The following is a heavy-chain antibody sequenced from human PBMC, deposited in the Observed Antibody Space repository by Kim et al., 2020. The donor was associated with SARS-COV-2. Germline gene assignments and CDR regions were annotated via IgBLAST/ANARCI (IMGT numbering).Heavy chain of an antibody. J-gene: IGHJ5*02. CDR3: ARDNPIRYLEFDP. D-gene: IGHD3-9*01. V-gene: IGHV4-59*01. Sequence: YNRSLQSRVTISVGTSKNQFSLKLSSVTAADTAVYYCARDNPIRYLEFDPWGQGTLVTVSS.